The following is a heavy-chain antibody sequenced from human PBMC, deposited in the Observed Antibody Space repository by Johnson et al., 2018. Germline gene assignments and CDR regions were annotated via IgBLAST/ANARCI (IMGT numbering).Heavy chain of an antibody. CDR1: GFTFDDYA. J-gene: IGHJ5*02. CDR3: AKGRRDILTGSWFDP. V-gene: IGHV3-9*01. CDR2: ISWNSGSI. Sequence: VQLVESGGGLVQPGRSLRLSCAASGFTFDDYAMHWVRQAPGKGLEWVSGISWNSGSIGYADSVKGRFTISRDNAKNSLYLQMNSLRADDTALYYCAKGRRDILTGSWFDPWGQGTLVTVSS. D-gene: IGHD3-9*01.